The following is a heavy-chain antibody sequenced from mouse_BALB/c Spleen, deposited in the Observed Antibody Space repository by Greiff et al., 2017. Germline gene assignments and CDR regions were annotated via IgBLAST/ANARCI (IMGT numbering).Heavy chain of an antibody. Sequence: VQLQQPGAELVKPGASVKLSCKASGYTFTSYWMHWVKQRPGQGLEWIGEIDPSDSYTNYNQKFKGKATLTVDKSSRTAYMQLSSLTSEDSAVYYCARKDYGNSGFAYWGQGTLVTVSA. J-gene: IGHJ3*01. CDR3: ARKDYGNSGFAY. D-gene: IGHD2-1*01. CDR2: IDPSDSYT. CDR1: GYTFTSYW. V-gene: IGHV1-69*02.